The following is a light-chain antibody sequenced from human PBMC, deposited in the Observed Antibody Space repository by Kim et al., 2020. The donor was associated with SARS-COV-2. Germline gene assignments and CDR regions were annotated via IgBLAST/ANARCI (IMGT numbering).Light chain of an antibody. CDR1: QGITSY. CDR3: QQYYTYPRT. V-gene: IGKV1-9*01. J-gene: IGKJ1*01. Sequence: IQLTQSPSSLSASVGDRVTITCRASQGITSYLAWYQQKPGKAPNLLIYAASTLQSGVPSRFSGSGSGADFTLTISCLQSEDFATYYCQQYYTYPRTFGQGTKV. CDR2: AAS.